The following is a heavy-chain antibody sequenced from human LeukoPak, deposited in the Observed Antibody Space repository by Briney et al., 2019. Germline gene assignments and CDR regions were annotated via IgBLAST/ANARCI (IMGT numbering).Heavy chain of an antibody. V-gene: IGHV4-59*12. Sequence: SETLSLTCTVSGGSISSYYWSWIRQPPGKGLEWIGYIYYSGSTNYSPSLKSRVTISVDTSKNQFSLKLSSVTAADTAVYFCARGYGDNSGAFDIWGQGTLVTVSS. CDR3: ARGYGDNSGAFDI. J-gene: IGHJ3*02. D-gene: IGHD4-23*01. CDR1: GGSISSYY. CDR2: IYYSGST.